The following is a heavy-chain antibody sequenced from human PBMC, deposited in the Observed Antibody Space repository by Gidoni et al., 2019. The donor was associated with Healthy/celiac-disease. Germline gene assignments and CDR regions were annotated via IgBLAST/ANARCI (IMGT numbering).Heavy chain of an antibody. Sequence: QVQLVQSGAEVKEPGSSVEVPCKASGGTFSSYALSGGRQAPGQGHAWMGGIIPISGTSNDAQKFQGIVTITANESTSTSYIELSSLRAEDTAVYYCARAGTYSSGWFNPHYFDYWGQGTLVTVSS. CDR2: IIPISGTS. V-gene: IGHV1-69*01. J-gene: IGHJ4*02. CDR3: ARAGTYSSGWFNPHYFDY. D-gene: IGHD6-19*01. CDR1: GGTFSSYA.